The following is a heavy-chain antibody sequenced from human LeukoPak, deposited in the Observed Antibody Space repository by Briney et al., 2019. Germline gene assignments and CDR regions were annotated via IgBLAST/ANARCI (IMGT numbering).Heavy chain of an antibody. J-gene: IGHJ4*02. CDR2: INHSGST. CDR3: ARGIAATGWDY. Sequence: SETLSLTCAVYGGSFSGYYWSWIRQPPGKGLEWIGEINHSGSTNYNPSLKSRVTISVDTSKNQFSLKLSSVTAADTAVYYCARGIAATGWDYWGQGTLVTVSS. D-gene: IGHD6-13*01. CDR1: GGSFSGYY. V-gene: IGHV4-34*01.